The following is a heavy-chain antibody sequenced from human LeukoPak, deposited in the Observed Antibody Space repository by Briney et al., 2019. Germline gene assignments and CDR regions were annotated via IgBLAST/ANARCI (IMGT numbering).Heavy chain of an antibody. J-gene: IGHJ4*02. CDR2: IYYNGSA. V-gene: IGHV3-53*01. CDR1: GFGVDNNY. CDR3: ATLTLYYGSGIHFDY. D-gene: IGHD3-10*01. Sequence: GGSLRLSCAASGFGVDNNYMSWVRRAPGKGLECVSIIYYNGSAYYTDSVRGRFTISRDSAKNTLFLQMDSLRAEDTALYSATLTLYYGSGIHFDYWGQGTLVTVSS.